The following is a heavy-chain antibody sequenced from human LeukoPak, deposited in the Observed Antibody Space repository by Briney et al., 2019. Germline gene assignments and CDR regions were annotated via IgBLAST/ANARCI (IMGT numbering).Heavy chain of an antibody. CDR2: ISAYNGNT. J-gene: IGHJ4*02. V-gene: IGHV1-18*04. CDR1: GYTFAGYY. Sequence: GASVKVSCKASGYTFAGYYMHWVRQAPGQGLEWMGWISAYNGNTNYAQKLQGRVTMTTDTSTSTAYMELRSLRSDDTAVYYCARLLWFGELSNLADYWGQGTLVTVSS. D-gene: IGHD3-10*01. CDR3: ARLLWFGELSNLADY.